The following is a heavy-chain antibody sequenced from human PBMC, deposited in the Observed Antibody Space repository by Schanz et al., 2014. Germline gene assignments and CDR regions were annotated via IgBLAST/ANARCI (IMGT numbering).Heavy chain of an antibody. CDR1: GFTFSKYG. V-gene: IGHV3-33*01. D-gene: IGHD2-8*01. Sequence: QVQLVESGGGVVQPGRSLRLSCAASGFTFSKYGVHWVRQAPGKGLEWVAVIWYNGSNKYYADSVRGRFTISRDNSKNTLYLQMNNLRAEDTAVYYCARAGCINGACKYGMDVWGQGTTXTVSS. CDR2: IWYNGSNK. J-gene: IGHJ6*02. CDR3: ARAGCINGACKYGMDV.